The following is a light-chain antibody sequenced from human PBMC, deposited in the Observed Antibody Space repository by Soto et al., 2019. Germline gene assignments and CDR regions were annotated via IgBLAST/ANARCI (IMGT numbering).Light chain of an antibody. CDR2: DVS. Sequence: QSALTQPASVSGSPGQSITMSCAGSSSDVGTYNQVSWYQQHAGKVPKLMIYDVSNRPSGISDRFSGSKSGNTASLTISGLQAEDEADYYCSSYTSSSTVVFGGGTKLTVL. CDR3: SSYTSSSTVV. V-gene: IGLV2-14*01. CDR1: SSDVGTYNQ. J-gene: IGLJ2*01.